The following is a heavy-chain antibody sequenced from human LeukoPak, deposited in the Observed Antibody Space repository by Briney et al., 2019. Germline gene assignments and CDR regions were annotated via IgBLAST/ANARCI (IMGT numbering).Heavy chain of an antibody. D-gene: IGHD2-2*03. Sequence: GRSLRLSCAASGFTFSSYAMHWVRQAPGKGLEWVAVISYDGSNKYYADSVKGRFTISRDNSKNTLYLQMNSLRAEDTAVYYCARAVGAGYCSSTSCYINWFDPWGQGTLVTVSS. CDR3: ARAVGAGYCSSTSCYINWFDP. CDR1: GFTFSSYA. CDR2: ISYDGSNK. J-gene: IGHJ5*02. V-gene: IGHV3-30-3*01.